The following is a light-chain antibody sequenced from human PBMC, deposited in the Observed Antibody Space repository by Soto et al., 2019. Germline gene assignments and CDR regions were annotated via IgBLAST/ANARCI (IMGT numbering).Light chain of an antibody. CDR2: KAS. CDR3: QHYNSYSEA. CDR1: QTISSW. V-gene: IGKV1-5*03. J-gene: IGKJ1*01. Sequence: DIQMTQAPSTLSASVGDRGTITCRASQTISSWLALYQQKPGKAPNLLIYKASTLKSGVPSRFSGSGSGTEFTLTISSLQPDDFATYYCQHYNSYSEAFGQGTKVDI.